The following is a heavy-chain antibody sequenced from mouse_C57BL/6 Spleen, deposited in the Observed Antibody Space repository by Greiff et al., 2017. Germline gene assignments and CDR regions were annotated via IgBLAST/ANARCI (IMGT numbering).Heavy chain of an antibody. CDR2: IDPSDSYT. V-gene: IGHV1-50*01. D-gene: IGHD1-1*01. Sequence: QVQLQQPGAELVKPGASVKLSCKASGYTFTSYWMQWVKQRPGQGLEWIGEIDPSDSYTNYNQKFKGKATLTVDTSSSTAYMKLSSLTSEDSSVYYCARAGYYGSKGYYFDYWGQGTTLTVSS. J-gene: IGHJ2*01. CDR1: GYTFTSYW. CDR3: ARAGYYGSKGYYFDY.